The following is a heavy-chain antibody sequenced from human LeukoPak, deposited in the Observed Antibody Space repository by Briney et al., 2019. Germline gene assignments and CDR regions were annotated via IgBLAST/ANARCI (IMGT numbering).Heavy chain of an antibody. J-gene: IGHJ5*02. CDR3: ARDPAYYDSSGPATRFDP. Sequence: ASVKVSCKASGYTFTGYYMHWVRRAPGQGLEWMGWINPNSGGTNYAQKFQGRVTMTRDTSISTAYMELSRLRSDDTAVYYCARDPAYYDSSGPATRFDPWGQGTLVTVSS. D-gene: IGHD3-22*01. CDR1: GYTFTGYY. V-gene: IGHV1-2*02. CDR2: INPNSGGT.